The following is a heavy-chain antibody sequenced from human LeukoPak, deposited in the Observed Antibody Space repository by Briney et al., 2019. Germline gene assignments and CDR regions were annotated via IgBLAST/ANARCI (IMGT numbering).Heavy chain of an antibody. D-gene: IGHD2-15*01. Sequence: SQTLSLTCTVSGGSINSGGYYWSWIRQPAGKGLEWIGRTYSTGNTNYKPSLESRVTISVDTSKNQFSLKLTSVTAADTAFYYCTRGCSGGSCYSGYGMDVWGQGTTVTVSS. CDR2: TYSTGNT. J-gene: IGHJ6*02. CDR3: TRGCSGGSCYSGYGMDV. V-gene: IGHV4-61*02. CDR1: GGSINSGGYY.